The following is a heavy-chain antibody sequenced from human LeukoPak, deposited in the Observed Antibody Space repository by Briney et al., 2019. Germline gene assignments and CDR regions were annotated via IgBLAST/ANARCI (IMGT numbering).Heavy chain of an antibody. CDR3: ARGPHGRIYDILTGFDY. D-gene: IGHD3-9*01. Sequence: ASMKVSCKASGYTFRGYYIHWVRQAPGQGLEWMGWIKPNSGGTNYAQKFQGRVTLTRDTSSSTDYMELSRLRSDDTAVYYCARGPHGRIYDILTGFDYWGQGTLVTVSS. CDR2: IKPNSGGT. V-gene: IGHV1-2*02. CDR1: GYTFRGYY. J-gene: IGHJ4*02.